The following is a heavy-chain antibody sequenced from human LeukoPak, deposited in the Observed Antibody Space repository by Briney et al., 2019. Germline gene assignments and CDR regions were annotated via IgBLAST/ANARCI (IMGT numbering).Heavy chain of an antibody. CDR2: IKQDGSDK. D-gene: IGHD1-1*01. CDR1: GFTFSSYW. CDR3: ARLTGTTGFDY. Sequence: PGGSLRLSCAASGFTFSSYWMHWVRQAPGKGLEWVANIKQDGSDKYYVDSVKGRFTISRDNAKDSLYLQLNSLRADDTAVYYCARLTGTTGFDYWGQGTLATVSS. J-gene: IGHJ4*02. V-gene: IGHV3-7*01.